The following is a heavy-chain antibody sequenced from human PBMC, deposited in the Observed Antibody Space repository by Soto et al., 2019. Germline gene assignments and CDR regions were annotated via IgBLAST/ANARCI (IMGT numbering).Heavy chain of an antibody. Sequence: QVQLVQSGAEVKQPGASVKVSCKASGYTFTGYYIHWVRQAPGQGLEWMGWISPNSGDTKCAQKFQGRVTMTRDTSLTTASMELSSLISDDTAVYYCARALKSGGGYWGQGTLVTVSS. CDR3: ARALKSGGGY. V-gene: IGHV1-2*02. CDR2: ISPNSGDT. CDR1: GYTFTGYY. D-gene: IGHD3-10*01. J-gene: IGHJ4*02.